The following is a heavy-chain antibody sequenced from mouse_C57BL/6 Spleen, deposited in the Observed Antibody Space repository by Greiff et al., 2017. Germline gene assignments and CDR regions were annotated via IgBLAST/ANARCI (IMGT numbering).Heavy chain of an antibody. J-gene: IGHJ2*01. CDR1: GYTFTSYW. Sequence: QVQLQQPGAELVRPGSSVKLSCKASGYTFTSYWMDWVQQRPGQGLEWIGNIYPSDSETHYNQKFKDKATLTVDKSSSTAYMQLSSLTSEDSAVYYCARRDYYGDYRGQGTTLTVSS. CDR2: IYPSDSET. CDR3: ARRDYYGDY. V-gene: IGHV1-61*01.